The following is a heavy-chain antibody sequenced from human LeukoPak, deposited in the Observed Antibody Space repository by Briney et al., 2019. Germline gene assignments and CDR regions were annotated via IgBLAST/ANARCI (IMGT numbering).Heavy chain of an antibody. CDR1: GFTFSDYY. CDR3: ARVNFAAAAMDV. V-gene: IGHV3-11*04. CDR2: ISSSGDTI. Sequence: GGSLRLSCAASGFTFSDYYMSWIRQAPGKGLEWVSYISSSGDTIYYADSVKGRFTISRDNAKNSLYLQMNSLRAEDTAVYYCARVNFAAAAMDVWGKGTTVTVSS. J-gene: IGHJ6*04. D-gene: IGHD6-13*01.